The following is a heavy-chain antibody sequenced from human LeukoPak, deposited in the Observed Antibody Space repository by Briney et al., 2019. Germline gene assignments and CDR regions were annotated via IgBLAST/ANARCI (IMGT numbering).Heavy chain of an antibody. Sequence: GASVKVSCKASGYTFTGYYMHWVRQAPGQGLEWMGWFNPNSGGTNYAQKFQGGVTMTRDTSISTAYMELSRLRSDDTAVYYCARVRDGYNEDFDYWGQGTLVTVSS. CDR3: ARVRDGYNEDFDY. CDR2: FNPNSGGT. CDR1: GYTFTGYY. J-gene: IGHJ4*02. V-gene: IGHV1-2*02. D-gene: IGHD5-24*01.